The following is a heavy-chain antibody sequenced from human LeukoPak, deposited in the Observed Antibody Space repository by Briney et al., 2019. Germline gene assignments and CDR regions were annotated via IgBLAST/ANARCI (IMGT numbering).Heavy chain of an antibody. CDR3: AGPYDSSGYYYNDAFDM. J-gene: IGHJ3*02. CDR1: GGSISSGNYY. CDR2: ISTSGST. Sequence: PSQTLSLTCTVPGGSISSGNYYWSWIRQPAGKGLEWIGRISTSGSTNYNPSLKSRVTISVDTSKNQLSLKLSSVTAADTAVYYCAGPYDSSGYYYNDAFDMWGQGTMVTVSS. V-gene: IGHV4-61*02. D-gene: IGHD3-22*01.